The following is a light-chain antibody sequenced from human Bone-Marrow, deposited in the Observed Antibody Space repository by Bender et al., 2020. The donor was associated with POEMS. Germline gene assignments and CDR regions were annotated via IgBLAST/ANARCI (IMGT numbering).Light chain of an antibody. CDR2: EVS. CDR1: SSDVGGYNY. J-gene: IGLJ1*01. CDR3: CSYAGSTTPYV. Sequence: QSALTQPASVSGSPGQSITISCTGTSSDVGGYNYVSWYQHHPGKAPKLMIYEVSKWPSGVSNRFSGSKSGNTASLTISGLQAEDEADYYCCSYAGSTTPYVFGSGTKVTVL. V-gene: IGLV2-23*02.